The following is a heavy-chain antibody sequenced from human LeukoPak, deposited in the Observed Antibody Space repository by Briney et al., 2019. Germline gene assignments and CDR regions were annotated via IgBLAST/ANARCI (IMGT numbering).Heavy chain of an antibody. D-gene: IGHD6-19*01. CDR1: GYTFTCYY. CDR2: NNPNSGGS. J-gene: IGHJ4*02. V-gene: IGHV1-2*02. CDR3: ARGHRLYSSGWYNY. Sequence: GASVKVSCKASGYTFTCYYIHWVRQAPGQGLEWMGWNNPNSGGSNYAQKLQGRVTMTTDTSTSTAYMELRSLRSDDTAVYYCARGHRLYSSGWYNYWGQGTLVTVSS.